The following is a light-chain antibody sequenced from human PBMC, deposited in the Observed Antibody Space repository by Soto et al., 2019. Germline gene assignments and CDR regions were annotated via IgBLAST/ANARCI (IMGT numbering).Light chain of an antibody. Sequence: KVMTQSPDTLSVSPGERATLSCRASQNVNNNLAWYQQRPGQAPRLLINGASTRGTGIPARFSGSGSGTEFTLTISSLQSEDFAVYYCQQYNNWPRTFGQGTKVDIK. CDR3: QQYNNWPRT. CDR1: QNVNNN. J-gene: IGKJ1*01. CDR2: GAS. V-gene: IGKV3-15*01.